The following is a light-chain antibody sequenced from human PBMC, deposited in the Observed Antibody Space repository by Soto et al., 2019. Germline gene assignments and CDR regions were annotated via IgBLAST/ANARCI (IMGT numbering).Light chain of an antibody. CDR3: SSYAGSNNWGL. CDR2: DVS. Sequence: QSALTQHPSASGSPGQSVTISCAGTSSDVGRYNYVSGYQQHPGKAPRLLIHDVSQRPSGVPDRFSGSKSGNTASLTVSELQAEDEADYYCSSYAGSNNWGLFGGGTKLTVL. J-gene: IGLJ2*01. CDR1: SSDVGRYNY. V-gene: IGLV2-8*01.